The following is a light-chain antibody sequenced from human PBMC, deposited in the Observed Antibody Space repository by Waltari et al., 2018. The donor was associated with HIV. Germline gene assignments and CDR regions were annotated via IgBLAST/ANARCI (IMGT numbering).Light chain of an antibody. CDR1: SSDIGGYNY. CDR3: GSYTGDESPDVV. V-gene: IGLV2-14*01. J-gene: IGLJ2*01. CDR2: EVS. Sequence: QSALTQPASVSGSPGQSITISCTGTSSDIGGYNYVSWYQQHPGKAPKLMIYEVSYRPSGISNRFSGSKSGNTASLTVSGLQAEDEADYYCGSYTGDESPDVVFGEGTKLTVL.